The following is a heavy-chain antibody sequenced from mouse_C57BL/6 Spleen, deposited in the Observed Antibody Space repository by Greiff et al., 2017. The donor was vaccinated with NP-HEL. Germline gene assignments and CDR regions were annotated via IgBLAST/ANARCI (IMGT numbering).Heavy chain of an antibody. CDR1: GYTFTDYE. CDR2: IDPETGGT. Sequence: VQLQESGAELVRPGASVTLSCKASGYTFTDYEMHWVKQTPVHGLEWIGAIDPETGGTAYNQKFKGKAILTADKSSSTACMELRSLTSEDSAVYYCTRSTTVPFAYWGQGTLVTVSA. V-gene: IGHV1-15*01. D-gene: IGHD1-1*01. J-gene: IGHJ3*01. CDR3: TRSTTVPFAY.